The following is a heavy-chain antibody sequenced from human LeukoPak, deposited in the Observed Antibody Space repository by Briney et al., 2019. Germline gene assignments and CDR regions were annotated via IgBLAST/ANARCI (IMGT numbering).Heavy chain of an antibody. CDR3: ARVVPAALGTSGAFDI. CDR1: GYTFTSYA. J-gene: IGHJ3*02. Sequence: GASVKVSCKASGYTFTSYAMHWVRQAPGQRLEWKGWINAGNGNTKYSQKFQGRVTITRDTSASTAYMELSSLRSEDTAVYYCARVVPAALGTSGAFDIWGQGTMVTVSS. V-gene: IGHV1-3*01. D-gene: IGHD2-2*01. CDR2: INAGNGNT.